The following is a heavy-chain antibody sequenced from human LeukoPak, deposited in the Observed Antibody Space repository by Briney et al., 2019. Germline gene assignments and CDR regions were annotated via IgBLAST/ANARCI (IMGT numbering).Heavy chain of an antibody. J-gene: IGHJ3*02. CDR1: GFTFDDYA. CDR3: AKEYCSGGSCYRGAFDI. D-gene: IGHD2-15*01. CDR2: ISWNSGSI. Sequence: GGSLRLSCAASGFTFDDYAMHWVRQAPGKGLEWVSGISWNSGSIGYADSVKGRFTISRDNAKNSLYLQMNSLRAEDMALYYCAKEYCSGGSCYRGAFDIWRQGTMVTVSS. V-gene: IGHV3-9*03.